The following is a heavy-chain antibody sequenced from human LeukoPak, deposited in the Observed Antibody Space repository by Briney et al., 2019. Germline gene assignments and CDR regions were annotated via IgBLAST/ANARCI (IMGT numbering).Heavy chain of an antibody. D-gene: IGHD1-1*01. CDR2: INHSGST. CDR3: ARDRGTWNDDGFDY. V-gene: IGHV4-38-2*02. Sequence: SETLSLTCTVSGYSISSGYYWSWIRQPPGKGLEWIGEINHSGSTNYNPSLKSRVTISVDTSKNQFSLKLSSVTAADTAVYYCARDRGTWNDDGFDYWGQGTLVTVSS. CDR1: GYSISSGYY. J-gene: IGHJ4*02.